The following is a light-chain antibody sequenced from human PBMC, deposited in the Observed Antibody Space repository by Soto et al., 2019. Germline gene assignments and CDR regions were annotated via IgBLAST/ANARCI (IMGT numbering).Light chain of an antibody. J-gene: IGKJ1*01. CDR2: GAS. V-gene: IGKV3-15*01. CDR3: QQSYSTWT. Sequence: EIVMTQSPATLSVSPGERATLSCRASQSVSTNLAWYQQKPGQAPRFLIYGASTRATGIPARFRGSGSGTDFTLTISSLQPEDVAIYYCQQSYSTWTFGQGTKVDIK. CDR1: QSVSTN.